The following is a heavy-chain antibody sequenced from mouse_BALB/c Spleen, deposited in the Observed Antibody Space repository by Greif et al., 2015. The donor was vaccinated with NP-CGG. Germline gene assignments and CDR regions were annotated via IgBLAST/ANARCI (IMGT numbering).Heavy chain of an antibody. D-gene: IGHD2-10*02. CDR1: GYAFSSYW. CDR2: IYPGGGDT. V-gene: IGHV1-80*01. J-gene: IGHJ3*01. Sequence: VQLQQSGAELVRPGSSVKISCKASGYAFSSYWMNWVKQRPGQGLEWIGQIYPGGGDTNYNGKFKGKATLTADKSSSTAYMQLSSLTSEDSAVYFCARSGYGNYVPFAYRGQGTLVTVSA. CDR3: ARSGYGNYVPFAY.